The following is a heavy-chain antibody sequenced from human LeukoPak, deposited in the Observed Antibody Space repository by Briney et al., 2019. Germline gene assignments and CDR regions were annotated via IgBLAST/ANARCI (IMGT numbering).Heavy chain of an antibody. D-gene: IGHD5-12*01. V-gene: IGHV3-23*01. CDR3: AKVLGSGYDFDY. CDR1: GFTFSSYA. CDR2: ISGSGSST. J-gene: IGHJ4*02. Sequence: GGSLRLSCAASGFTFSSYAMSWVRQAPGKGLEWVSAISGSGSSTYYADSVKGRFTISRDNSKNTLYLQMNSLRAEDTAVYYCAKVLGSGYDFDYWGQGTLVTVSS.